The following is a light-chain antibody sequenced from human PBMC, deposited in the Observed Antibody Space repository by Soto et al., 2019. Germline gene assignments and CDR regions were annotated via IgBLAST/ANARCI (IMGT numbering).Light chain of an antibody. J-gene: IGLJ3*02. CDR3: QSYDSSLSGSGV. Sequence: QSVLTQPPSVSGAPGQRVTISCTGSVSNIGAGYEVHWYQQLPGTAPKLLISGHNNRPSGVPDRLFGSKSGTSASLTITGLQAEDEADYFCQSYDSSLSGSGVFGGGTKVTVL. CDR1: VSNIGAGYE. CDR2: GHN. V-gene: IGLV1-40*01.